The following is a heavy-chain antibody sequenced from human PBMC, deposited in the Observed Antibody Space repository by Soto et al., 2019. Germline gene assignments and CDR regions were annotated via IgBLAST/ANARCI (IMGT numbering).Heavy chain of an antibody. CDR2: INAGNGNT. J-gene: IGHJ5*02. Sequence: QVQLVQSGAEVKKPGASVKVSCKASGYTFTSYAMHWVRQAPGQRLEWMGWINAGNGNTKYSQKFQGRVTITRDTSASTAYMELSSLRSEDTAVYYCARDSKGYCSSTSCRGGYWFDPWGQGTLVTVSS. D-gene: IGHD2-2*01. CDR3: ARDSKGYCSSTSCRGGYWFDP. V-gene: IGHV1-3*01. CDR1: GYTFTSYA.